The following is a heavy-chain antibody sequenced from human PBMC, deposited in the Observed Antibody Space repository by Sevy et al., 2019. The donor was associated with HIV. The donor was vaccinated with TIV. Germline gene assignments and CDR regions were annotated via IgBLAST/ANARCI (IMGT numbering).Heavy chain of an antibody. J-gene: IGHJ4*02. D-gene: IGHD3-22*01. CDR1: GFIFSNYE. CDR2: ITSSGSTK. CDR3: ARATYYYDTSGPYFFDF. V-gene: IGHV3-48*03. Sequence: GGSLRLSCIASGFIFSNYEMNWVRQAPGNGLEWVSYITSSGSTKHYADSVKGRFTISRDNGKNSIYLQMNSLRAEDTAVYYCARATYYYDTSGPYFFDFLGQGTLVTVSS.